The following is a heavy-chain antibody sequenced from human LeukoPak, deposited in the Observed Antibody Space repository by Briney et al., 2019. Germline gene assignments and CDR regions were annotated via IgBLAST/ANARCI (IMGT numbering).Heavy chain of an antibody. CDR3: AKLSGGRVDP. CDR2: IYSSGIT. Sequence: PSETLPLTCTVSDGSISNYYWSWIRQPPGKGLEWIGYIYSSGITTYHPSLRSRLTISVDTSKNQFSLRLSSVTAADTAVYYCAKLSGGRVDPWGQGTLVTVSS. D-gene: IGHD6-25*01. V-gene: IGHV4-59*08. CDR1: DGSISNYY. J-gene: IGHJ5*02.